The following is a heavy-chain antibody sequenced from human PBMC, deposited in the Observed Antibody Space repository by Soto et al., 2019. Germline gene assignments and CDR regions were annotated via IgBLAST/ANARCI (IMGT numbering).Heavy chain of an antibody. CDR3: AKGDNLGPKTGYAFDP. CDR1: GASASSNTAS. V-gene: IGHV6-1*01. Sequence: SQTLSLTCAISGASASSNTASLNCTSQSPSRGLEWLGRTYFRSKWYNDYAVSVKSRIIINPDTSNKQFSLQLNSVTPEEKAVYFCAKGDNLGPKTGYAFDPWGQGSMVTVSS. J-gene: IGHJ5*02. CDR2: TYFRSKWYN. D-gene: IGHD5-12*01.